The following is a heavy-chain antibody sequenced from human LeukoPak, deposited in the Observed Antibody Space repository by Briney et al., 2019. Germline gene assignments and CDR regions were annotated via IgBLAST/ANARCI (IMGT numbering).Heavy chain of an antibody. CDR2: ISVSGDIT. CDR1: GFTFSSYA. CDR3: AKPVLLWFGELFDYFDY. V-gene: IGHV3-23*01. J-gene: IGHJ4*02. Sequence: PGGSLRLSCAASGFTFSSYAMSWVRQAPGKGLEWVSAISVSGDITYSSDSVKGRFTISRDDFKNILYLQMNSLRAEDTAVYYCAKPVLLWFGELFDYFDYWGQGTLVTVSS. D-gene: IGHD3-10*01.